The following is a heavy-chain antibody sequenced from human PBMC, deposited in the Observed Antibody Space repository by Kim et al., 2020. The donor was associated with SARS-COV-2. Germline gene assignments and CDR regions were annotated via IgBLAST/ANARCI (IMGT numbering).Heavy chain of an antibody. CDR2: ISSDSTSI. Sequence: GGSLRLSCSGSGFFFGYYTMNWVRQAPGKGLEWVSSISSDSTSIKYADSVKGRFTISRDNSKNSLDLQMTSLRVEDTAVYYCSRDRLSASDGGLSYYYMDVWGGGATVTISS. CDR1: GFFFGYYT. V-gene: IGHV3-21*01. CDR3: SRDRLSASDGGLSYYYMDV. D-gene: IGHD3-16*01. J-gene: IGHJ6*03.